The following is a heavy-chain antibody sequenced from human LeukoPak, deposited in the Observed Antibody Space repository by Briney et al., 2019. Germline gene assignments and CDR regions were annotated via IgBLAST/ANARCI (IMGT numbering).Heavy chain of an antibody. Sequence: PGGSLRLSCAASGFTFSSYWMSWVRQAPGKGLEWVANIKQDGSEKYYVDSVKGRFTISRDNAKNSLYLQMNSLRAEDTAVYYCARVSRYYDFWSGLLYWGQGTLVTVSS. D-gene: IGHD3-3*01. V-gene: IGHV3-7*01. J-gene: IGHJ4*02. CDR1: GFTFSSYW. CDR3: ARVSRYYDFWSGLLY. CDR2: IKQDGSEK.